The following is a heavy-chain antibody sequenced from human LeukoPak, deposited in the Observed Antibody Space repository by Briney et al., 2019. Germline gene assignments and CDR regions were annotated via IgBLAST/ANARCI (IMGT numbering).Heavy chain of an antibody. J-gene: IGHJ4*02. D-gene: IGHD3-10*01. CDR2: IKQDGSEK. CDR3: ARVWYYGSGSYYTYYFDY. Sequence: GGSLRLSCAASGFTFSSYWMSWVRQAPGKGLEWVANIKQDGSEKYYVDSVKGRFTISRDNAKNSLYLQMNSLRAEDTAVYYCARVWYYGSGSYYTYYFDYWGQVTLVTVSS. CDR1: GFTFSSYW. V-gene: IGHV3-7*01.